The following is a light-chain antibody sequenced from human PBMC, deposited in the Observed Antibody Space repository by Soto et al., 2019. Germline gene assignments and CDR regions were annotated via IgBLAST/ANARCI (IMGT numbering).Light chain of an antibody. CDR3: QKSNSAPVP. V-gene: IGKV1-27*01. J-gene: IGKJ2*01. CDR1: QGISNY. Sequence: DIPLTQSPSALSASVGDRVTITCRASQGISNYLAWYQQKPGKAPKLLIYAASSLKSGAPSRFSGSGSGTDFTLTIASLQPEDVATYFCQKSNSAPVPFGQGTKLEI. CDR2: AAS.